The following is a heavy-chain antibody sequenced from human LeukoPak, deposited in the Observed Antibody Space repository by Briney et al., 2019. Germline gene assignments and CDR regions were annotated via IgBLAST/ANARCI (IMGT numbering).Heavy chain of an antibody. CDR1: DFTFNTYW. D-gene: IGHD3-22*01. J-gene: IGHJ4*02. CDR3: ARRGYSDSSGYDY. V-gene: IGHV3-7*01. CDR2: IKGDGNEK. Sequence: GGSLRLSCVASDFTFNTYWMSWVRQAPGQGLEWVANIKGDGNEKYYSDSVKGRFTVSRDNAKNSLYLQINSLRAEDTAIYYCARRGYSDSSGYDYWGQGTLVTVSS.